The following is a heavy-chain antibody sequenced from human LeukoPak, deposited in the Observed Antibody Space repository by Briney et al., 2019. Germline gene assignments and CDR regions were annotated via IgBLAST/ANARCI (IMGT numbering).Heavy chain of an antibody. Sequence: GGSLRLSCAASGFTFSSYSMNWVRQAPGKGLEWVSYISSSSGTIYYADSVKGRFTISRDNAKNSLYLQMNSPRAGDTAVYYCARALRAYSYGTFDYWGQGTLVTVSS. J-gene: IGHJ4*02. CDR2: ISSSSGTI. CDR1: GFTFSSYS. D-gene: IGHD5-18*01. CDR3: ARALRAYSYGTFDY. V-gene: IGHV3-48*01.